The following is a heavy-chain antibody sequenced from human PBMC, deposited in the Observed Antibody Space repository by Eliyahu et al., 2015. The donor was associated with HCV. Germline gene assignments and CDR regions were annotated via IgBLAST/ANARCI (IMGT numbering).Heavy chain of an antibody. D-gene: IGHD4-23*01. CDR3: ARDKLYYFDY. Sequence: EVQVVESGGGLVKPGGSLXLSCVASGFTFSSYSINWVRQTPGKGVGWVSSISSTSTFIHYADSVKGRFTISRDNAKNSSFLQMDSLRAEDTAIYYCARDKLYYFDYWGQGTPVTVSS. J-gene: IGHJ4*02. CDR2: ISSTSTFI. V-gene: IGHV3-21*01. CDR1: GFTFSSYS.